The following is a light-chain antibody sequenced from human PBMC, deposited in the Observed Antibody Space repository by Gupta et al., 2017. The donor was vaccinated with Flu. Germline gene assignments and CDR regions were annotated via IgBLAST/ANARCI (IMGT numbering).Light chain of an antibody. CDR3: AAWDDSRSGWV. Sequence: SVLTQPPSASGPPGQRVTISCSGSSSNIGSNYVYWYQPLPGTAPKLLIYRNNKRPSGVPDRFSDSKAGTSASLAISGLQAEDEADYYCAAWDDSRSGWVFGGGTKLTVL. V-gene: IGLV1-47*01. J-gene: IGLJ3*02. CDR2: RNN. CDR1: SSNIGSNY.